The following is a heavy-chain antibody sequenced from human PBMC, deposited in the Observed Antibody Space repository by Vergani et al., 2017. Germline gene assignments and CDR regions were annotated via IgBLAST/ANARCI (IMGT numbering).Heavy chain of an antibody. D-gene: IGHD3-16*02. CDR3: ARVVRSITRNTPSAPCDY. J-gene: IGHJ4*02. CDR2: ISSSGSSI. CDR1: GFSFSDYY. V-gene: IGHV3-11*04. Sequence: QVQVVESGGGLVKFGGSLRLSCAASGFSFSDYYMSWIRQAPGKGLEWLSYISSSGSSIDYADSVKGRFTVSRDNAKNSLYLQMNSLRGEDTAVYYCARVVRSITRNTPSAPCDYWGQGTLVTVSS.